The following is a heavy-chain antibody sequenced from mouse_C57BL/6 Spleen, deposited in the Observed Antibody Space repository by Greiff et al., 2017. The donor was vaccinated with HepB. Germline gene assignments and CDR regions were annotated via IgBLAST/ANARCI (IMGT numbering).Heavy chain of an antibody. CDR3: ARDSSGYVGYYYAMDY. CDR2: IYPGDGDT. D-gene: IGHD3-2*02. CDR1: GYAFSSSW. V-gene: IGHV1-82*01. Sequence: QVQLKQSGPELVKPGASVKISCKASGYAFSSSWMNWVKQRPGKGLEWIGRIYPGDGDTNYNGKFKGKATLTADKSSSTAYMQLSSLTSEDSAVSFCARDSSGYVGYYYAMDYWGQGTSVTVSS. J-gene: IGHJ4*01.